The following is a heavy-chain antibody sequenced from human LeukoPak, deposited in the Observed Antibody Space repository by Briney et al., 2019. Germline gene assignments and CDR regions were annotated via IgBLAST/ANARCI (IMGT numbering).Heavy chain of an antibody. V-gene: IGHV4-34*01. CDR1: GGSFSGYY. J-gene: IGHJ5*02. D-gene: IGHD3-9*01. Sequence: SETLSLTCAVYGGSFSGYYWSWIRQPPGKGLEWIGEINHSGSTNYNPSLKSRVTISVDTSKNQFSPKLSSVTAADTAVYYCARGASYDILTGYYRGWFDPWGQGTLVTVSS. CDR2: INHSGST. CDR3: ARGASYDILTGYYRGWFDP.